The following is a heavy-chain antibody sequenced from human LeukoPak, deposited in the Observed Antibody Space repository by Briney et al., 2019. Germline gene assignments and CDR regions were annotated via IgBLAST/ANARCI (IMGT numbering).Heavy chain of an antibody. V-gene: IGHV4-59*01. CDR1: GGSISSYC. CDR3: AGDRDGYNYIDS. CDR2: VCHTGIS. Sequence: SETLSLTCTVSGGSISSYCWSWIRQSPGTGLQWIGHVCHTGISNSNPSFKGRVTISVDMSKNQFSLRLSSVTAADTAVYYCAGDRDGYNYIDSWGQGTLVTVSS. J-gene: IGHJ4*02. D-gene: IGHD5-24*01.